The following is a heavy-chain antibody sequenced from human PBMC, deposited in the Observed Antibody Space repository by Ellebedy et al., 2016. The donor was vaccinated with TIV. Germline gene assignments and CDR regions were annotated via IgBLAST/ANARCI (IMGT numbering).Heavy chain of an antibody. J-gene: IGHJ4*02. Sequence: GESLKISCAASGFTFSDYYIAWVRQAPGKGPEWLSYIHNRSSHISDADSVKGRFTISRDNAKSSLYLQMNRLRAEDTATYYCARVTGGQSSSLWGQGTLVTVSS. CDR3: ARVTGGQSSSL. CDR2: IHNRSSHI. CDR1: GFTFSDYY. V-gene: IGHV3-11*05. D-gene: IGHD6-6*01.